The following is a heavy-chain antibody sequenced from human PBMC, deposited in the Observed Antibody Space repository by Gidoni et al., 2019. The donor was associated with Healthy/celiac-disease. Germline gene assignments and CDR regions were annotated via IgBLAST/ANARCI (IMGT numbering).Heavy chain of an antibody. J-gene: IGHJ3*02. D-gene: IGHD3-22*01. CDR1: GFTFSSYW. V-gene: IGHV3-74*01. CDR2: INSDGSST. CDR3: AKQIYDSSGFGAFDI. Sequence: EVQLVESGGGLVQPGGSLRLSCAASGFTFSSYWMHWVRQAPGKGLVWVSRINSDGSSTSYADSVKGRFTISRDNAKNTLYLQMNSLRAEDTAVYYCAKQIYDSSGFGAFDIWGQGTMVTVSS.